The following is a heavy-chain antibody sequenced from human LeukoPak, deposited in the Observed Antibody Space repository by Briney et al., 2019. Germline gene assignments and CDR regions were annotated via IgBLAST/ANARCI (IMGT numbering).Heavy chain of an antibody. CDR1: GYTFTSSG. V-gene: IGHV1-18*01. J-gene: IGHJ4*01. D-gene: IGHD3-10*01. CDR3: ARPDVSQGITI. CDR2: ISTNNGNT. Sequence: GASVKVSSKASGYTFTSSGISWVRQAPGQGLQWMGWISTNNGNTNYAQKFQGRVTMTRDTSTSTAYMELRSLRPDDTAVYYCARPDVSQGITIWGHGTLVTVSS.